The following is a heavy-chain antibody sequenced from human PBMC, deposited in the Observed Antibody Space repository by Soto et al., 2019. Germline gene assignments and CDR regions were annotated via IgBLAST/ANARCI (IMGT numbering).Heavy chain of an antibody. Sequence: QVQLQESGPGLVKPSETLSLTCTVSGGSISSYYWSWIRQPPGKGLEWIGYIYYSGSTKYNTSLKRRVTISVDTSKNQFSRKLSSVTAADTAVYDCARSYPTRYFDLWGRGTLVTVSS. D-gene: IGHD3-16*01. V-gene: IGHV4-59*08. CDR3: ARSYPTRYFDL. CDR2: IYYSGST. J-gene: IGHJ2*01. CDR1: GGSISSYY.